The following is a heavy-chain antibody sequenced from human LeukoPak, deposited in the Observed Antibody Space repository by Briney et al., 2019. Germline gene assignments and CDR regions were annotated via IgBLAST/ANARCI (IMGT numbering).Heavy chain of an antibody. CDR1: GGSFSGYY. CDR3: ARGWRRNGGYYYDSSGYYYYFDY. D-gene: IGHD3-22*01. CDR2: INHSGST. J-gene: IGHJ4*02. V-gene: IGHV4-34*01. Sequence: KSSETLSLTCAVYGGSFSGYYWSWIRQPPGKGLEWIGEINHSGSTNYNPPLKSRVTISVDTSKNQFSLKLSSVTAADTAVYYCARGWRRNGGYYYDSSGYYYYFDYWGQGTLVTVSS.